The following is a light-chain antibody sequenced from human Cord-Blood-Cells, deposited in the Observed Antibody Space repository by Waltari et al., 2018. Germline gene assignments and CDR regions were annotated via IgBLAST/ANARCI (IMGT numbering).Light chain of an antibody. J-gene: IGLJ3*02. CDR1: SSDVGSYNL. CDR3: CSYAASSTWV. CDR2: EGS. Sequence: QSALTQPASVSGSPGQSITISCTGTSSDVGSYNLVSWYQQHPGKAPKLMIYEGSKRPSGVSNRFSGSKSGNTASLTLPGLQAEDEADYYCCSYAASSTWVFGGGTKLTVL. V-gene: IGLV2-23*01.